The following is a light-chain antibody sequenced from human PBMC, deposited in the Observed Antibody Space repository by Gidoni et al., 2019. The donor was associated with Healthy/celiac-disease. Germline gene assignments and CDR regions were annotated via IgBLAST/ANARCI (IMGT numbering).Light chain of an antibody. CDR3: QQYGSSPIT. Sequence: EIVLTQYLGTLSLSPGERATLSCRASQSVSSSYLAWYQQKPGQAPRLLIYGASSRATGIPDRFSGSGSVTDFTLTISRLEPEDFAVYYCQQYGSSPITFXQXTRLEIK. CDR2: GAS. CDR1: QSVSSSY. V-gene: IGKV3-20*01. J-gene: IGKJ5*01.